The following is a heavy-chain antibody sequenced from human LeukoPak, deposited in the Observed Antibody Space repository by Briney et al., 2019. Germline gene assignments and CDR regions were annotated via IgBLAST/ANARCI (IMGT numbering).Heavy chain of an antibody. CDR2: VYISGSN. D-gene: IGHD6-19*01. CDR1: GASIRSYY. V-gene: IGHV4-4*07. J-gene: IGHJ6*02. Sequence: SETLSLTCTISGASIRSYYWSWIRQPAGKGLEWIGRVYISGSNNYNPSLKSRVTMSVDTSKNQFSLNLNSVTAADTAVYHCARELGDSSGPEYYHGMDVWGQGTTVTVSS. CDR3: ARELGDSSGPEYYHGMDV.